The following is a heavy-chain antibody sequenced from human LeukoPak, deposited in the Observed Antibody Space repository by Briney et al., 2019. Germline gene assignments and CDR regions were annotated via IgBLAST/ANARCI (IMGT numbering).Heavy chain of an antibody. D-gene: IGHD3-22*01. CDR2: IYPDDSYT. J-gene: IGHJ5*02. Sequence: GESLKISCKGSGYSFTSFWIGWVRQMPGKGLEWMGIIYPDDSYTTYSPSFQGQVTISADKSISTAYLQWSSLKASDIAMYYCARISYDSSGYYWFDPWGQGTLVTVSS. V-gene: IGHV5-51*01. CDR3: ARISYDSSGYYWFDP. CDR1: GYSFTSFW.